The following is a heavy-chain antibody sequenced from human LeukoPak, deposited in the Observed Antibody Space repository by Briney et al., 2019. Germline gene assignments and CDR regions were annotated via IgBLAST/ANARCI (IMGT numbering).Heavy chain of an antibody. CDR3: ARVTLTGYYFDY. CDR2: IYYSGST. Sequence: SETLSLTCTVSGGSISSSSYYWGWIRQPPGKGLEWIGSIYYSGSTYYNPSLKSRVTISVDTSKNQFSLKLSSVTAADTAVYYCARVTLTGYYFDYWGQGTLVTVSS. D-gene: IGHD7-27*01. J-gene: IGHJ4*02. CDR1: GGSISSSSYY. V-gene: IGHV4-39*07.